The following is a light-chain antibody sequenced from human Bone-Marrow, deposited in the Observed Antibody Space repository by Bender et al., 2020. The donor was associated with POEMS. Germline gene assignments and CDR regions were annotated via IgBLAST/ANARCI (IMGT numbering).Light chain of an antibody. J-gene: IGLJ3*02. V-gene: IGLV1-40*01. CDR1: SSNTGSGYD. CDR2: GYN. Sequence: QSVLTQPPSVSGAPGQRVTISCTGSSSNTGSGYDINWYQHLPGTAPKLLIYGYNNRPSGVPDRFSGSKYGTSASLAITGLQAKDEGDYYCQSYDNSLGGWVFGGGTKLTVL. CDR3: QSYDNSLGGWV.